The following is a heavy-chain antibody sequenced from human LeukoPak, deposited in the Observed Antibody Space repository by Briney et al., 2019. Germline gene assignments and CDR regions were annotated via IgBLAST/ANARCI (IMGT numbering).Heavy chain of an antibody. J-gene: IGHJ4*02. V-gene: IGHV4-4*07. CDR1: GGSINGYF. CDR2: IFTSGNT. CDR3: ARSARVEPGTGYYFDS. D-gene: IGHD2-15*01. Sequence: SESLSLTCTVSGGSINGYFWSWIRQPAGKGLEWTGRIFTSGNTDYNPSLNSRVTMSLNTSRNQFSLKVSSVSAADTAVYYCARSARVEPGTGYYFDSWGRGTLVTVSS.